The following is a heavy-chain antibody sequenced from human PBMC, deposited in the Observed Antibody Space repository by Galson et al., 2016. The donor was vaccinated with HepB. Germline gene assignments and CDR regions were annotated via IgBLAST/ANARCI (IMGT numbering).Heavy chain of an antibody. Sequence: QSGAEVKKPGESLRISCKGSGYIFTNYYIGWVRQMPGKGLEWMGIIYPDESDIRYSPSLQGQVTISADKSINTAYLQWSRLKASDTAIYYCARQYNGTFSAWFDPWGQGFLITVSS. D-gene: IGHD1-26*01. J-gene: IGHJ5*02. CDR3: ARQYNGTFSAWFDP. CDR2: IYPDESDI. V-gene: IGHV5-51*01. CDR1: GYIFTNYY.